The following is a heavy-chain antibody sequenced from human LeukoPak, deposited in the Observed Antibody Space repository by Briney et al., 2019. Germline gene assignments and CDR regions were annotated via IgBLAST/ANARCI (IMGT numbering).Heavy chain of an antibody. D-gene: IGHD4-11*01. J-gene: IGHJ4*02. V-gene: IGHV3-53*01. CDR2: MYSGGNT. CDR3: ARGIGSTVFFDH. CDR1: GITVSSNY. Sequence: GGSLRLSCAASGITVSSNYMSWVPQAPGKGLEWVSVMYSGGNTYYADSLKGRFTISRDKSKNTLYLQMNSLRAEDTAVYYCARGIGSTVFFDHWGQGTLVTVSS.